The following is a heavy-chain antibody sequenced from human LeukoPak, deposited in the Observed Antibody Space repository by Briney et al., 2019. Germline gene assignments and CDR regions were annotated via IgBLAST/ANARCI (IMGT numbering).Heavy chain of an antibody. V-gene: IGHV4-4*02. CDR1: GGSISSSNW. J-gene: IGHJ6*02. Sequence: SETLSLTCAVSGGSISSSNWWSWVRQPPGKGLEWIGEIYHGGSTNYNPSLKSRVTMSVDKSTNQFSLKLSSVTAADTAVYYCASSSWYRVYYYYYGMDVWGQGTTVTVSS. CDR2: IYHGGST. CDR3: ASSSWYRVYYYYYGMDV. D-gene: IGHD6-13*01.